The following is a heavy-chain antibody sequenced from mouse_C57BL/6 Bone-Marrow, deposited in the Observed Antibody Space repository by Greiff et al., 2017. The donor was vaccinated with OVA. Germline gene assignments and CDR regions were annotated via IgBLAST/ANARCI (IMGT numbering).Heavy chain of an antibody. Sequence: EVQLVESGGGLVKPGGSLKLSCAASGFTFSSYAMSWVRQTPEQRLEWVATISDGGSYTYYPDNVKGRSTISRDNAKNTPYLQMSHLKSEDTAMYYCAREGAYYSNYGDYWGQGTSVTVSA. D-gene: IGHD2-5*01. J-gene: IGHJ4*01. CDR1: GFTFSSYA. V-gene: IGHV5-4*01. CDR2: ISDGGSYT. CDR3: AREGAYYSNYGDY.